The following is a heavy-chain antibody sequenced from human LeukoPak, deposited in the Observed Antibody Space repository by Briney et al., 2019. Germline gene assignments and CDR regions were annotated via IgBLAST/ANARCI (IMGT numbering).Heavy chain of an antibody. J-gene: IGHJ5*02. Sequence: GGSLRLSCAASGFTFSSYGMHWVRQAPGKGLEWVAVISYDGSNKYYADSVKGRFTISRDNSKNTLYLQMNSLRAEDTAVYYCAKDRGDSGFDPWGQGTLVTVSS. CDR2: ISYDGSNK. D-gene: IGHD2-21*02. V-gene: IGHV3-30*18. CDR3: AKDRGDSGFDP. CDR1: GFTFSSYG.